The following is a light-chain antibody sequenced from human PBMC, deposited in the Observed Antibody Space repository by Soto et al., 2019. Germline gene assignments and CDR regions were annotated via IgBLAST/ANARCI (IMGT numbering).Light chain of an antibody. CDR1: QSVSSSY. CDR3: QQYNSISLLT. Sequence: EIVLTQSPGTLSLSPGERATLSCRASQSVSSSYLAWYQQKPGQAPRLLIYGASSRATGIPDRFSGSGSGTEFTLTISSLQPDDFATYYCQQYNSISLLTFGGGTKVDIK. V-gene: IGKV3-20*01. CDR2: GAS. J-gene: IGKJ4*01.